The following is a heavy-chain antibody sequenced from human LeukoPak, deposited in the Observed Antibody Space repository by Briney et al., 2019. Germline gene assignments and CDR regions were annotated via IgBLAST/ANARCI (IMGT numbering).Heavy chain of an antibody. D-gene: IGHD3-10*01. Sequence: SETLSLTCTVSGGSISSSSYYWGWIRQPPGKGLEWIGNICYTGSTYHNPSLKSRVTISIDTSKNQFSLKLSSVTAADTSVYYCARRRQGSGNSDYWGQGTLVTVSS. V-gene: IGHV4-39*01. CDR2: ICYTGST. CDR1: GGSISSSSYY. CDR3: ARRRQGSGNSDY. J-gene: IGHJ4*02.